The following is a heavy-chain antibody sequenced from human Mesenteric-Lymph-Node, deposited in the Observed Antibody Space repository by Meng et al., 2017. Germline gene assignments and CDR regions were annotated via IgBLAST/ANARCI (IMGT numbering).Heavy chain of an antibody. Sequence: GESLKISCAASRFTLSDYAMSWVRQAPGKGLEWVSSISSSSSYIYYADSVKARFTISRDNAKNSLYLQMNSLRAEDTAVYYCATDLSIAARRDYWGQGTLVTVSS. J-gene: IGHJ4*02. CDR1: RFTLSDYA. D-gene: IGHD6-6*01. V-gene: IGHV3-21*01. CDR3: ATDLSIAARRDY. CDR2: ISSSSSYI.